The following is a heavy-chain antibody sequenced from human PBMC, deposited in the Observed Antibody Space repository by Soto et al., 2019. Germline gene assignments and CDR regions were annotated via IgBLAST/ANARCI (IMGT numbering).Heavy chain of an antibody. CDR3: GRVPDY. V-gene: IGHV4-34*01. CDR1: GVSFSGYY. CDR2: INHSGST. Sequence: WETLSLTCAVYGVSFSGYYWSWIRQPPGKGLEWIGEINHSGSTNYNPSLKSRVTISVDTSKNQFSLKLSSVAAADTAVYYCGRVPDYWGQGTLVTVSS. J-gene: IGHJ4*02.